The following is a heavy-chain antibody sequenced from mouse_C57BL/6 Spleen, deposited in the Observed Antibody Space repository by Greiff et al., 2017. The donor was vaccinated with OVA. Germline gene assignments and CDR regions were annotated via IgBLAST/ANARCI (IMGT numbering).Heavy chain of an antibody. J-gene: IGHJ1*03. Sequence: VQLQQPGAELVKPGASVKLSCKASGYTFTSYWMHWVKQRPGRGLEWIGRIDPNSGGTKYNEKFKSKATLTVDKPSSTADMQLSSLTSEDSAVYYCARYYYGSSYDWYFDVWGTGTTVTVSS. CDR3: ARYYYGSSYDWYFDV. V-gene: IGHV1-72*01. CDR2: IDPNSGGT. D-gene: IGHD1-1*01. CDR1: GYTFTSYW.